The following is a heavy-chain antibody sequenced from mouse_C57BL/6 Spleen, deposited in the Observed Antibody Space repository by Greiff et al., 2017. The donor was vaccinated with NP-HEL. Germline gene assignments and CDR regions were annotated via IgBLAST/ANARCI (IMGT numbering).Heavy chain of an antibody. Sequence: DVKLVESGGDLVKPGGSLKLSCAASGFTFSSYGMSWVRQTPDKRLEWVATISSGGSYTYYPDSVKGRFTISRDNAKNTLYLQMSSLKSEDTAMYYCARQRGGDYDGDWYFDVWGTGTTVTVSS. J-gene: IGHJ1*03. D-gene: IGHD2-4*01. CDR3: ARQRGGDYDGDWYFDV. CDR2: ISSGGSYT. CDR1: GFTFSSYG. V-gene: IGHV5-6*02.